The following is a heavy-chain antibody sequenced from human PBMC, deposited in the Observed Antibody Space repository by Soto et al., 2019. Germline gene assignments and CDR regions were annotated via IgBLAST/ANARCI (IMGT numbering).Heavy chain of an antibody. CDR3: ASAPRGEYVGMDV. D-gene: IGHD6-6*01. Sequence: QVQLVQSGAEVKKPGSSVKVSCKASVGTFSSYAISWVRQAPGQGLEWMGGIIPIFGTANYAQKFQGRVTISADEATSTAYMELSSLRSEDTAVYYCASAPRGEYVGMDVWGQGTTVTVSS. J-gene: IGHJ6*02. CDR1: VGTFSSYA. CDR2: IIPIFGTA. V-gene: IGHV1-69*01.